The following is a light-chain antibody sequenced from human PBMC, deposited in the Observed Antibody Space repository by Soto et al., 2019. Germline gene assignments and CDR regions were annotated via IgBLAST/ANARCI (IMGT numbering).Light chain of an antibody. Sequence: QSVLAQPASVSGAPGQSITISCTGTSSDVGGYNYVSWYQQDPGKAPKVMIYDVSNRPSGVSHRFSASKSGNTASLTISGLQADDEADYYCSSYTSSSTYVFGTGTKVTVL. CDR2: DVS. CDR3: SSYTSSSTYV. J-gene: IGLJ1*01. V-gene: IGLV2-14*01. CDR1: SSDVGGYNY.